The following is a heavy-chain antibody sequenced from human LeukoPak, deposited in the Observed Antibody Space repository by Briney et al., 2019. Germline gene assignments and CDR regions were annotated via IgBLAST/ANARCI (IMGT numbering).Heavy chain of an antibody. D-gene: IGHD3-3*01. CDR2: IYYSGST. CDR1: GGSISSSSYY. V-gene: IGHV4-39*01. Sequence: SETQSLTCTVSGGSISSSSYYWGWIRQPPGKGLEWIGSIYYSGSTYYNPSLKSRVTISVDTSKNQFSLKLSSVTAADTAVYYCARHRSGSPLTPYYYYGMDVWGQGTTVTVSS. CDR3: ARHRSGSPLTPYYYYGMDV. J-gene: IGHJ6*02.